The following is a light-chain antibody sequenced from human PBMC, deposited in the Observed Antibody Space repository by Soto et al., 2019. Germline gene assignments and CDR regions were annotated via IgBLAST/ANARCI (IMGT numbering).Light chain of an antibody. J-gene: IGKJ4*01. CDR1: QRVPNSY. CDR3: QQYGSTPLT. CDR2: GAS. V-gene: IGKV3-20*01. Sequence: IVLTQSPGTLSSSPGARATLSCRAGQRVPNSYLAWYQQKPGQAPRLLIYGASTMASGIPDRFSGSGSGTDFTLSITGLEPEDFALYYCQQYGSTPLTFGGGTKVDIK.